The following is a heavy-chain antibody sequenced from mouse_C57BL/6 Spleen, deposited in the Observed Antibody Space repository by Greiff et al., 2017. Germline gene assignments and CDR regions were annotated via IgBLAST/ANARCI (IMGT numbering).Heavy chain of an antibody. J-gene: IGHJ4*01. CDR1: GFSFTSYY. CDR3: ATDGYYVAMDY. V-gene: IGHV1-66*01. D-gene: IGHD2-3*01. CDR2: IYPGSGNT. Sequence: VQLQQSGPELVKPGASVKISCKASGFSFTSYYIHWVKPRPGQGLEWIGWIYPGSGNTKYNEKFKGKATLAADTSSITAYMQLSSLTSEDSAVYYCATDGYYVAMDYWGQGTSVTVSS.